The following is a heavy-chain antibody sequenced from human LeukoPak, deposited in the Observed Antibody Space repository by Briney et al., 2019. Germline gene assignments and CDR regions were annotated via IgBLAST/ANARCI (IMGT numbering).Heavy chain of an antibody. CDR1: GGSISSGGYS. Sequence: SETLSLTCAVSGGSISSGGYSWSWIRQPPGKGLEWIGYIYHSGSTYYNPSLKSRVTISVDRSKNQFSLKLSSVTAADTAVYYCAKGGITMVRGVIDYWGQGTLVTVSS. CDR3: AKGGITMVRGVIDY. V-gene: IGHV4-30-2*01. D-gene: IGHD3-10*01. J-gene: IGHJ4*02. CDR2: IYHSGST.